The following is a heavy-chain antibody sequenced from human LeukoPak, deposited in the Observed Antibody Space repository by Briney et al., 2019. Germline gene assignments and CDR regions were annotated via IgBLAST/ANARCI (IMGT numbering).Heavy chain of an antibody. CDR2: ISSSSSTI. D-gene: IGHD6-19*01. J-gene: IGHJ4*02. V-gene: IGHV3-48*04. CDR1: GFTFSSCS. CDR3: ARDRSSGWSIPISFDY. Sequence: PGGSLRLSCAASGFTFSSCSMNWVRQAPGKGLEWVSYISSSSSTIYYADSVKGRFTIFRDNAKNSLYLQMNSLRAEDTAVYYCARDRSSGWSIPISFDYWGQGTLVTVSS.